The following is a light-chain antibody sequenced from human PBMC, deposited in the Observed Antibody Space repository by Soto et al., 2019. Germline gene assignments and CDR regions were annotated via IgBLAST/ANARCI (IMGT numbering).Light chain of an antibody. CDR1: QSVNSY. CDR2: DAS. J-gene: IGKJ1*01. CDR3: QQRSSWPRT. V-gene: IGKV3-11*01. Sequence: EIVLTQSPATLSLSPGERATLSCRASQSVNSYLAWYQQKPGQAPRLLMYDASNRATGIPARFSGSGSGTDFTLTISSLGPEDFAVYYCQQRSSWPRTFGQGTKVEI.